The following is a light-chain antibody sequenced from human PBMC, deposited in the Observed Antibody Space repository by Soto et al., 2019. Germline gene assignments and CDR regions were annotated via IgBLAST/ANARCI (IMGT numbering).Light chain of an antibody. CDR1: QSVRSN. CDR3: HQNTYWPRT. CDR2: GAS. V-gene: IGKV3-15*01. Sequence: EIVLTQSPGTLSVSPGERATLSCRASQSVRSNLGWYQHKPGQAPRLLIYGASTRATGVPARFSGSGSGTEFTLTITSLQSEDFAVYYCHQNTYWPRTFGQGTRVDIK. J-gene: IGKJ1*01.